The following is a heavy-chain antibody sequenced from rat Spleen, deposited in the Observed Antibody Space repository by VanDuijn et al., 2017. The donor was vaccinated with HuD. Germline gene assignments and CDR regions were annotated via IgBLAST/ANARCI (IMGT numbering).Heavy chain of an antibody. D-gene: IGHD3-4*01. Sequence: EVQLVESGGGLVQPGRSLKLSCVASGFTFSDYGMNWIRQAPGKGLEWVAYISGSNGTIYYADTVKGRFTISRDNAKNTLYLQLSSLRSEDTAFYYCARRTPFDYWGQGVMVTVSS. CDR3: ARRTPFDY. V-gene: IGHV5-34*01. CDR2: ISGSNGT. CDR1: GFTFSDYG. J-gene: IGHJ2*01.